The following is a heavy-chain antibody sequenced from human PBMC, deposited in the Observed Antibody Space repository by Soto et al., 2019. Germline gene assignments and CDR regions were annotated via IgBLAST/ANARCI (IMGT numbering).Heavy chain of an antibody. CDR1: GGTFSSYA. D-gene: IGHD3-22*01. V-gene: IGHV1-69*12. Sequence: QVQLVQSGAAVKKPGSSVKVSCKASGGTFSSYAISWVRQAPGQGLEWMGGIIPIFGTANYAQKFQGRVTITADESTSTAYMELSSLRSEDTAVYYCARPYYYDSSGYYKQDAFDIWGQGTMVTVSS. J-gene: IGHJ3*02. CDR3: ARPYYYDSSGYYKQDAFDI. CDR2: IIPIFGTA.